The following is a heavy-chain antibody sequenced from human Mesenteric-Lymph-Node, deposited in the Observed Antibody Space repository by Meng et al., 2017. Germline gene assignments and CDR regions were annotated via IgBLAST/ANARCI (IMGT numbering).Heavy chain of an antibody. CDR3: ARGTYSSRWSVIDY. J-gene: IGHJ4*02. V-gene: IGHV4-59*01. Sequence: SETLSLTCSASGDSISSYYWSWIRQPPGRGLEYIGYIYYTGSTNYNPSLKSRVTISFDTSRNQFSLNLNSVTAADSAVYYCARGTYSSRWSVIDYWGQGTLVTVSS. CDR2: IYYTGST. D-gene: IGHD6-13*01. CDR1: GDSISSYY.